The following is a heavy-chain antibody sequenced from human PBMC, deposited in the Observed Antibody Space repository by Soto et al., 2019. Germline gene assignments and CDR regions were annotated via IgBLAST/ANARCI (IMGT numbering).Heavy chain of an antibody. V-gene: IGHV6-1*01. D-gene: IGHD3-10*01. CDR1: GDSVSSNSAA. CDR2: TYYRSKWYN. Sequence: PSQTLSLTCAISGDSVSSNSAAWNWIRQSPSRGLEWLGRTYYRSKWYNDCAVSVKSRITINPDTSKNQFSLQLNSVTPEDTAVYYCARDKIHGWFGELLEKNYYYYGMDVWGQGTTVTVSS. J-gene: IGHJ6*02. CDR3: ARDKIHGWFGELLEKNYYYYGMDV.